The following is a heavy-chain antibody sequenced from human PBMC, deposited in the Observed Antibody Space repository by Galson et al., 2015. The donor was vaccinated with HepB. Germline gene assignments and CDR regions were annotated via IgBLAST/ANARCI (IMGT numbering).Heavy chain of an antibody. V-gene: IGHV1-2*06. CDR1: GYTFTGFY. D-gene: IGHD3-22*01. CDR2: INPNSGGT. J-gene: IGHJ4*02. CDR3: AKAYHDTSGYYGH. Sequence: SVKVSCKASGYTFTGFYVHWVRQAPGQGLEWMGRINPNSGGTNYAQRFQGRVTMTRDTSISTAYMELSRLRSDDTAVYYCAKAYHDTSGYYGHWGQGTLVTVSS.